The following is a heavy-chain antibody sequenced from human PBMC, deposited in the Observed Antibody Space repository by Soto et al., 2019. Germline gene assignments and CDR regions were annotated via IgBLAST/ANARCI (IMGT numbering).Heavy chain of an antibody. Sequence: LSLTCAVYGGSFSGYYWSWIRQPPGKGLEWIGEINNSGSTNYNPSLKSRVTISVDTSKNQFSLKLSSVTAADTAVYYCARVVGAGDYYYGMDVWGQGTTVTVSS. D-gene: IGHD3-3*01. CDR3: ARVVGAGDYYYGMDV. CDR2: INNSGST. CDR1: GGSFSGYY. J-gene: IGHJ6*02. V-gene: IGHV4-34*01.